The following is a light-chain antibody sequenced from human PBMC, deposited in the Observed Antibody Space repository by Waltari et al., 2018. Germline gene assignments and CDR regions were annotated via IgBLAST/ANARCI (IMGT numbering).Light chain of an antibody. J-gene: IGKJ5*01. CDR3: QQPQL. CDR1: LSLGVA. V-gene: IGKV3-11*01. Sequence: EVALTQSPATLSLSPGERANLSCRASLSLGVAFAWYQQKPGQPPRLLIYDASKRAAGVPARISGSASGTDFTLTISSLEPEDSAVYYCQQPQLFGQGTRLEIK. CDR2: DAS.